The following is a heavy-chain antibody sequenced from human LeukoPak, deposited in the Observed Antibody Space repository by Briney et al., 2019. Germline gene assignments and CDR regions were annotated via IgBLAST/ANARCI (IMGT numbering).Heavy chain of an antibody. D-gene: IGHD6-13*01. CDR3: ARARIAAAGYNWFDP. CDR1: GGSISSHY. V-gene: IGHV4-4*07. CDR2: IYTSGST. Sequence: SSETLSLTYTVSGGSISSHYWNWIRQPAGKGLEWIGRIYTSGSTNYNPSLKSRVTMSVDTSKNQFSLKLSSVTAADTAVYYCARARIAAAGYNWFDPWGQGTLVTVSS. J-gene: IGHJ5*02.